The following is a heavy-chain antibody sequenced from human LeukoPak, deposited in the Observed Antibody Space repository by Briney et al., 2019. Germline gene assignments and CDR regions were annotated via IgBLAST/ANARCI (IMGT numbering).Heavy chain of an antibody. V-gene: IGHV1-2*02. D-gene: IGHD3-3*01. Sequence: ASVKVSCKASGYTFTGYYMHWVRQAPGQGLEWMGWINPNNGGTGYAQKFQGRVTMTRDTSISTAYMELSGLRSDDTAVYYCARDRAPYYDFWSGYFYYYMDVWGKGTTVTVSS. CDR3: ARDRAPYYDFWSGYFYYYMDV. CDR2: INPNNGGT. J-gene: IGHJ6*03. CDR1: GYTFTGYY.